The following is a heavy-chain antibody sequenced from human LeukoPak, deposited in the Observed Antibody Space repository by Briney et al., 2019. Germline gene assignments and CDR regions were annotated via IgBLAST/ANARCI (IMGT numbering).Heavy chain of an antibody. V-gene: IGHV3-11*01. CDR3: ARGRMVRGVLWFDP. Sequence: GGSLRLSCAASGFTFSDYYMSWIRQAPGKGLEWVSYISSSGSTIYYADSVNGRFTISRDNAKTSLYLQMNSLRAEDTAVYYCARGRMVRGVLWFDPWGQGTLVTVSS. D-gene: IGHD3-10*01. CDR2: ISSSGSTI. J-gene: IGHJ5*02. CDR1: GFTFSDYY.